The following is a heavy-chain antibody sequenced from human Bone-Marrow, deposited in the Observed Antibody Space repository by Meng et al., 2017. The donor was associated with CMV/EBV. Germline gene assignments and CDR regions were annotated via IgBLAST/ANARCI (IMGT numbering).Heavy chain of an antibody. J-gene: IGHJ4*02. CDR3: VNCGPYGGYVHY. CDR1: GFTFSTYS. D-gene: IGHD5-12*01. V-gene: IGHV3-21*04. Sequence: GGSLRLSCAASGFTFSTYSMTWVRQAPGMGLEWVSSITSRGTYIYYADSLKGRFTISRDNSKNTLYLQMNSLRAEDTAVYYCVNCGPYGGYVHYWGQGTLVTVSS. CDR2: ITSRGTYI.